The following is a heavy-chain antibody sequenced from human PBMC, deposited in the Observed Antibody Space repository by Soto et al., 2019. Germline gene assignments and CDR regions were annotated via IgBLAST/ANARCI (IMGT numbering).Heavy chain of an antibody. V-gene: IGHV4-39*01. CDR1: GDSITDAFYH. Sequence: SETLSLTCTVSGDSITDAFYHWGWIRQPPGKGPEWIGDIDRSGNTHYNPALGSRVAISTDTSKNQFSLKLTSVTAADTAVYYCARHAPSFDYWSQGTLVTVS. CDR3: ARHAPSFDY. J-gene: IGHJ4*02. CDR2: IDRSGNT.